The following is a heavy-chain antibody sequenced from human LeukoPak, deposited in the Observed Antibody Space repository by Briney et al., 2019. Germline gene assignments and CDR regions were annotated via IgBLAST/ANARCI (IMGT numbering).Heavy chain of an antibody. CDR1: GFTFSSYG. D-gene: IGHD3-22*01. Sequence: GGSLRLSCAASGFTFSSYGMHWVRQAPGKGLEWVAVISYDGSNKYYADSVKGRFTISRDNSKNTLYLQMNGLRAEDTAVYYCAKGTDSSGYHHPFDYWGQGTLVTVSS. J-gene: IGHJ4*02. CDR2: ISYDGSNK. CDR3: AKGTDSSGYHHPFDY. V-gene: IGHV3-30*18.